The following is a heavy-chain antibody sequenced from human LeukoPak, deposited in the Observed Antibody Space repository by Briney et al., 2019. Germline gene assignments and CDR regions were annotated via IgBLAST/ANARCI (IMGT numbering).Heavy chain of an antibody. CDR1: GFTFSSFA. Sequence: GGSLRLSCAASGFTFSSFAMNWVRQAPGKGLEWVSTISGSGDSTYYADSVKGRFTVSRDNSKNTLHLQMNSLRAEDTAVYYCTKGGAGYCSSTSCLYYFDSWAQGTLVTVSS. J-gene: IGHJ4*02. CDR2: ISGSGDST. CDR3: TKGGAGYCSSTSCLYYFDS. V-gene: IGHV3-23*01. D-gene: IGHD2-2*01.